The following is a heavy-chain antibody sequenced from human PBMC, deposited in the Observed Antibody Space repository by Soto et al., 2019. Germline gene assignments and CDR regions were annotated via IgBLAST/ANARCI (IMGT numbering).Heavy chain of an antibody. CDR1: GFPFSSYG. V-gene: IGHV3-33*01. CDR2: IWYDGSNK. D-gene: IGHD4-17*01. J-gene: IGHJ4*02. CDR3: ARGEGDYGDDCIDD. Sequence: QVQLVESGGGVVQPERSLRLSCAASGFPFSSYGLHWVRQAPGKGLEWVAVIWYDGSNKYYADSVKGRFTISRDNSKNTLYLQMNSLRAEGTAVYYCARGEGDYGDDCIDDWGQGTLVTVSS.